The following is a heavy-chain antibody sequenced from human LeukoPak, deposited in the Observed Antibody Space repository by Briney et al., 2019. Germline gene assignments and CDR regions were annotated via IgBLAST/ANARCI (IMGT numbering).Heavy chain of an antibody. V-gene: IGHV1-46*01. CDR1: GYTFTSYY. D-gene: IGHD6-19*01. CDR2: INPSGGST. CDR3: ASDGPYSSGWYYFDY. Sequence: GASVKVSCKESGYTFTSYYMHWVRQAPGQGLEWMGIINPSGGSTSYAQKFQGRVTMTRDTSTSTVYMELSSLRSEDTAVYYCASDGPYSSGWYYFDYWGQGTLVTVSS. J-gene: IGHJ4*02.